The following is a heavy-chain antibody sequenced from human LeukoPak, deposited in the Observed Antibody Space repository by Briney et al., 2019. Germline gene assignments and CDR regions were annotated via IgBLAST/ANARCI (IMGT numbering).Heavy chain of an antibody. Sequence: ASVKVSCKASGYTFTGYYMHWVRQAPGQGLEWMGRTNPNSGGTNYAQKFQGRVTMTRDTSISTAYMELSRLRSDDTAVYYCARSAYYYGSGSQGGFDYWGQGTLVTVSS. CDR3: ARSAYYYGSGSQGGFDY. D-gene: IGHD3-10*01. V-gene: IGHV1-2*06. J-gene: IGHJ4*02. CDR2: TNPNSGGT. CDR1: GYTFTGYY.